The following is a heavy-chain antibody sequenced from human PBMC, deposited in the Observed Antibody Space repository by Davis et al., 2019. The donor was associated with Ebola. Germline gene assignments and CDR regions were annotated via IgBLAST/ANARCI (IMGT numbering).Heavy chain of an antibody. Sequence: GESLKISCAASGFTFSSYGMHWVRQAPGKGLEWVAFIRYDGSNKYYADSVKGRFTISRDNSKNTLYLQMNSLRAEDTAVYYCAKDQYSSSGYYYYGMDVWGKGTTVTVSS. CDR1: GFTFSSYG. CDR3: AKDQYSSSGYYYYGMDV. D-gene: IGHD6-13*01. V-gene: IGHV3-30*02. J-gene: IGHJ6*04. CDR2: IRYDGSNK.